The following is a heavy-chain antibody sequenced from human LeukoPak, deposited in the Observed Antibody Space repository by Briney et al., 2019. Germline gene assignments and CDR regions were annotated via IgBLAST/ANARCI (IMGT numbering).Heavy chain of an antibody. CDR2: INHSGST. J-gene: IGHJ6*04. CDR3: ARGASMDV. CDR1: GGSISSSIYY. Sequence: PSETLSLTCTVSGGSISSSIYYWAWIRQPPGKGLEWIGEINHSGSTNYNPSLKSRVTISVDTSKNQFSLKLSSVTAADTAVYYCARGASMDVWGKGTTVTVSS. V-gene: IGHV4-39*07.